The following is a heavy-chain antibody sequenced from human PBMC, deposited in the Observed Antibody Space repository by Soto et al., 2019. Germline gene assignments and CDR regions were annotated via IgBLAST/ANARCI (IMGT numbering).Heavy chain of an antibody. D-gene: IGHD3-3*02. CDR1: GGSISSSTYY. CDR2: FFIGGNT. CDR3: ARVLGNDAFDI. V-gene: IGHV4-39*07. J-gene: IGHJ3*02. Sequence: SETLSLTCTVSGGSISSSTYYWGWMRRPPGKGLEWIASFFIGGNTYYNPSLKSRVTISVDTSKNQFSLKLSSVTAADTAVYYCARVLGNDAFDIWGQGTMVTVSS.